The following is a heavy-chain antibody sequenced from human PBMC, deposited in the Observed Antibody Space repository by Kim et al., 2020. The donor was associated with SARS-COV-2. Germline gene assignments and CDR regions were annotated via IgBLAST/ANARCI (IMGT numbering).Heavy chain of an antibody. CDR1: GFTFSSYA. CDR3: AKDRRQLWSTARTYFDY. V-gene: IGHV3-23*03. D-gene: IGHD5-18*01. CDR2: IYSGGSST. J-gene: IGHJ4*02. Sequence: GGSLRLSCAASGFTFSSYAMSWVRQAPGKGLEWVSVIYSGGSSTYYADSVKGRFTISRDNSKNTLYLQMNSLRAEDTAVYYCAKDRRQLWSTARTYFDYWGQGTLVTVSS.